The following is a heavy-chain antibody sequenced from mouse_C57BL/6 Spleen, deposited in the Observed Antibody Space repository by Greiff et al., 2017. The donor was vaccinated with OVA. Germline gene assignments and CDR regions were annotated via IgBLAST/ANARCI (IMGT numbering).Heavy chain of an antibody. D-gene: IGHD4-1*01. CDR2: IDPSDSYT. J-gene: IGHJ2*01. CDR3: AIKTGTYLDY. CDR1: GYTFTSYW. Sequence: QVQLQQPGAELVMPGASVKLSCKASGYTFTSYWMHWVKQRPGQGLEWIGEIDPSDSYTNYNQKFKGKSTLTVDKSSSTAYMQLSSLTSEDSAVYYCAIKTGTYLDYWGQGTTLTVSS. V-gene: IGHV1-69*01.